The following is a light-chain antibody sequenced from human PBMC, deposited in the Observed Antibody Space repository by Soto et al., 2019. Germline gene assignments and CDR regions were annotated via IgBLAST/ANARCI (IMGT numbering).Light chain of an antibody. CDR1: QSVSSN. CDR2: GAS. V-gene: IGKV3-15*01. J-gene: IGKJ5*01. CDR3: QQYNNWPPIT. Sequence: EIVMTQSPATLSVSPGERATLSCRASQSVSSNLAWYQHKPGQAPRLLIYGASTRATGIPARFSGSGSGTEFTLTISSLQSEDFAVYYWQQYNNWPPITFGQGTRLEIK.